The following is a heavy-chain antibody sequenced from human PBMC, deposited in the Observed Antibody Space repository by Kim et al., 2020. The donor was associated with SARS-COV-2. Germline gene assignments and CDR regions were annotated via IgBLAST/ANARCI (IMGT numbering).Heavy chain of an antibody. CDR1: GGSVNSGNYY. CDR2: IYVTEST. D-gene: IGHD2-8*02. CDR3: ARDLVGTEDY. Sequence: SETLSLTCTVSGGSVNSGNYYWNWIRKPPGKGLEWIGYIYVTESTSYNPSLKSRVTISLDTSKNHFSLKLTSVTAADTAVYYCARDLVGTEDYWGQGILVTVSS. V-gene: IGHV4-61*03. J-gene: IGHJ4*02.